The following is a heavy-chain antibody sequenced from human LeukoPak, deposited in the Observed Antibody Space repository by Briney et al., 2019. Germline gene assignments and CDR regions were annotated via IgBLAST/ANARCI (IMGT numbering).Heavy chain of an antibody. Sequence: ASVKVSCKASGYTFTSYYMHWVRQAPGQGLEWMGIINPSGGSTSYAQKFQGRVTMTRDTSASTVYMELSSLRSEDTAVCYCAGRYCSSTSCHEYYYYGMDVWGQGTTVTVSS. CDR3: AGRYCSSTSCHEYYYYGMDV. D-gene: IGHD2-2*01. J-gene: IGHJ6*02. V-gene: IGHV1-46*01. CDR2: INPSGGST. CDR1: GYTFTSYY.